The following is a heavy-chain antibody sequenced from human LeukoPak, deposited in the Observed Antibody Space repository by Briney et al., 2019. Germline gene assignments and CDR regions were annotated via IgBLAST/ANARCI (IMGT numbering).Heavy chain of an antibody. Sequence: GGSLRLSCAASGFTFSSYEMNRVRQAPGRGLEWVSYISSSGSTIYYADSVKGRFTISRDNAKNSLYLQMNSLRAEDTAVYYCARDLVAVAATFDYWGQGTLVTVSS. V-gene: IGHV3-48*03. D-gene: IGHD6-19*01. CDR1: GFTFSSYE. CDR2: ISSSGSTI. J-gene: IGHJ4*02. CDR3: ARDLVAVAATFDY.